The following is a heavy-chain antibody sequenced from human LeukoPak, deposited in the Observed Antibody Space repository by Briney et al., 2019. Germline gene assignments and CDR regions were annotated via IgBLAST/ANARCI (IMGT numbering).Heavy chain of an antibody. CDR2: IYYSGST. Sequence: WETLSLTCTVSGGSVSSGSYYWSWIRQPPGKGLEWIGYIYYSGSTNYNPSLKSRVTISVDTSKNQFSLKLSSVTAADTAVYYCARAHSSGRTFDYWGQGTVVTVSS. D-gene: IGHD6-19*01. CDR3: ARAHSSGRTFDY. CDR1: GGSVSSGSYY. V-gene: IGHV4-61*01. J-gene: IGHJ4*02.